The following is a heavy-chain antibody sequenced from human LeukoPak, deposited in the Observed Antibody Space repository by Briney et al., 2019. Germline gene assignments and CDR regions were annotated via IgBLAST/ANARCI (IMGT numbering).Heavy chain of an antibody. J-gene: IGHJ5*01. CDR3: ALAPNSNWFDF. Sequence: SETLSLTCSVSGDSVSGFYWNWFRQPPGKKLEWIGNIHYSGSSNYNPSLKSRVTMSIDTSRNQFFLKLSSLTAADTAVYYCALAPNSNWFDFWGQGVLVTVSS. CDR2: IHYSGSS. CDR1: GDSVSGFY. V-gene: IGHV4-59*08. D-gene: IGHD2-8*01.